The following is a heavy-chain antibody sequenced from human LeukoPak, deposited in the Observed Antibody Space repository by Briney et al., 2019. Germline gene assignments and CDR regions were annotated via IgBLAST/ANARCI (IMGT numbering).Heavy chain of an antibody. D-gene: IGHD3-9*01. V-gene: IGHV3-7*01. CDR2: IKHDGSDH. Sequence: GGSLRLSCVGSGFTFCSYWMSWVRQAPGKGLEWVANIKHDGSDHYYADSVAGRFTISRDNAKNSLYLEMRSLRAEDAAVYFCVRHPGSYNVLTGYSYYFDYWGQGTLVTVSS. CDR1: GFTFCSYW. CDR3: VRHPGSYNVLTGYSYYFDY. J-gene: IGHJ4*02.